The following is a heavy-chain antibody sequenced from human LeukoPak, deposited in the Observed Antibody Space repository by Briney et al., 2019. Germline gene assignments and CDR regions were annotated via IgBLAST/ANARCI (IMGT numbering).Heavy chain of an antibody. V-gene: IGHV2-70*04. D-gene: IGHD3-16*02. J-gene: IGHJ4*02. CDR2: IDWDDDK. CDR1: GFSLSTSGMR. Sequence: SGPTLVNPTQTLTLTCTFSGFSLSTSGMRVSWIRQPPVKALEWLARIDWDDDKFYSTSLKTRLTISKDTSKNQVVLTMTNMDPVDTATYYCARMVISSYYFDYWGLGTLVTVSS. CDR3: ARMVISSYYFDY.